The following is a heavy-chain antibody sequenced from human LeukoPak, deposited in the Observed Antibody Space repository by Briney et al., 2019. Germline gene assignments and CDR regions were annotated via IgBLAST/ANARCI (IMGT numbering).Heavy chain of an antibody. CDR3: ARDAKVTMVRGVGVDY. D-gene: IGHD3-10*01. V-gene: IGHV1-46*01. J-gene: IGHJ4*02. CDR2: INPSGGST. Sequence: ASVKVSCKASGYTFTSYYMHWVRQAPGQGLEWMGIINPSGGSTSYAQKFQGRVTMTRDTSTSTVYMELSSLRSEDTAVYCCARDAKVTMVRGVGVDYWGQGTLVTVSS. CDR1: GYTFTSYY.